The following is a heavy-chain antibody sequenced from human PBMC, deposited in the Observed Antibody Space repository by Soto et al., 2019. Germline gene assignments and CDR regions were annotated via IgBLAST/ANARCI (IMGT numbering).Heavy chain of an antibody. CDR3: ARYSGGRISYVGFDD. V-gene: IGHV3-11*01. J-gene: IGHJ4*02. Sequence: QVQLVESGGGLVKPGGSLRLSCAASGFTFSGYYMSWIRQAPGEGLEWVSYISTSGSTIYYADSVKGRFTISRDNAKNSLYLQMNSLRSEDAAVYDLARYSGGRISYVGFDDWGQGTLVTVSS. CDR1: GFTFSGYY. D-gene: IGHD3-10*01. CDR2: ISTSGSTI.